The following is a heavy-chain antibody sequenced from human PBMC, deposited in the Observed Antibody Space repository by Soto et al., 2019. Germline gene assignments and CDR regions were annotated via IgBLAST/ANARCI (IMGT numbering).Heavy chain of an antibody. J-gene: IGHJ6*02. CDR2: INHIGST. CDR3: AGIYYGSGSYYHVGYYSGMDV. D-gene: IGHD3-10*01. Sequence: SETLSLTCAVYGGSFSGYYWSWIRQPPGKGLEWIGEINHIGSTNYNPSLKSRVTISVDTSKNQFSLKLSSVTAADTAVYYCAGIYYGSGSYYHVGYYSGMDVWGQGTTVTVSS. CDR1: GGSFSGYY. V-gene: IGHV4-34*01.